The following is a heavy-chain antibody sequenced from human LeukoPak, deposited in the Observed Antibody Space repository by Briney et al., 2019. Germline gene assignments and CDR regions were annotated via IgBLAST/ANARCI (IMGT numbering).Heavy chain of an antibody. CDR2: ISSSSSYI. Sequence: GGSLRLSCAASGFTVSSNYMSWVRQAPGKGLEWVSSISSSSSYIYYADSLKGRFTISRDNAKNSLYLQMNSLRAEDTAVYYCASIVYSGYDSNDFWGQGTLVTVSS. D-gene: IGHD5-12*01. J-gene: IGHJ4*02. CDR3: ASIVYSGYDSNDF. CDR1: GFTVSSNY. V-gene: IGHV3-21*01.